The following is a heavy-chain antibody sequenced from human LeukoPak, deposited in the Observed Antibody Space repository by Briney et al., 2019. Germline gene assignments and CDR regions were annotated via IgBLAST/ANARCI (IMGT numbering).Heavy chain of an antibody. CDR1: GYSISTGYY. CDR3: ARHHDSSGLYGPFDY. V-gene: IGHV4-38-2*02. Sequence: SETLSLTCTVSGYSISTGYYWGWIRQTRGKGLEWIGSIDDSGSTYYNPSLKSRVTISVDTSKNQFSLNLSSVTAADTAVYSCARHHDSSGLYGPFDYWGKGTLVTVSP. CDR2: IDDSGST. D-gene: IGHD3-22*01. J-gene: IGHJ4*02.